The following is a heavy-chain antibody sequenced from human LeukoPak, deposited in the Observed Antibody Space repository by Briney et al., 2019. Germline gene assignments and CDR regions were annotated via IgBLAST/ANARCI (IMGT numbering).Heavy chain of an antibody. J-gene: IGHJ5*02. CDR2: IYPGDSDT. CDR1: GYSFTSYW. Sequence: GESLQISCKGSGYSFTSYWIGWVRQMPGKGLEWMGIIYPGDSDTRYSPSFQGQVTISADKSISTAYLQWSSLKASDTAMYYCARHQSDYYDSSGYYYVGWFDPWGQGTLVTVSS. V-gene: IGHV5-51*01. D-gene: IGHD3-22*01. CDR3: ARHQSDYYDSSGYYYVGWFDP.